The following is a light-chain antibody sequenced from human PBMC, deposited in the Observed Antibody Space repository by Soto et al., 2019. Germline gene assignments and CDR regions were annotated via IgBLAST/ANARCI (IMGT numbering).Light chain of an antibody. CDR3: SSFTRSSTVI. CDR2: EVS. J-gene: IGLJ2*01. V-gene: IGLV2-18*02. CDR1: SSDVGSYNR. Sequence: QSALTQPPSVSGSPGQSVTISCTGTSSDVGSYNRVSWYQQRPGTAPKLMIYEVSNRPSGVPDRFSGSKSGNTASLTVSGLQAEDEADYYCSSFTRSSTVIFGGGTKLTVL.